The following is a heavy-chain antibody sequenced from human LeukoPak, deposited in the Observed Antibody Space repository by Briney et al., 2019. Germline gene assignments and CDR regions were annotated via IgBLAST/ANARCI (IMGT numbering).Heavy chain of an antibody. D-gene: IGHD1-26*01. V-gene: IGHV4-61*01. CDR3: ARAGNIVGN. CDR2: IYYSGST. Sequence: SETLSLTCTVSGGSVSSGSYYWSWIRQPPGKGLGWIGYIYYSGSTNYNPSLKSRVTISVDTSKNQFSLKLSSVTAADTAVYYCARAGNIVGNWGQGTLVTVSS. J-gene: IGHJ4*02. CDR1: GGSVSSGSYY.